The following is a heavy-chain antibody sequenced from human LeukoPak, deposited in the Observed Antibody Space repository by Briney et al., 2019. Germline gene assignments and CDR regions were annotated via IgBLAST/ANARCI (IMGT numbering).Heavy chain of an antibody. CDR2: VYYSGST. CDR1: GDSMSSYY. Sequence: SETLSLTCSVSGDSMSSYYWSWIRQPPGKGLEWIGNVYYSGSTDSNPSLKSRVTMSVDTSKNQFSMKLSSVTAADTAVYYCARGGTPITMIVVESNWFDPWGQGTRVTVSS. CDR3: ARGGTPITMIVVESNWFDP. V-gene: IGHV4-59*01. J-gene: IGHJ5*02. D-gene: IGHD3-22*01.